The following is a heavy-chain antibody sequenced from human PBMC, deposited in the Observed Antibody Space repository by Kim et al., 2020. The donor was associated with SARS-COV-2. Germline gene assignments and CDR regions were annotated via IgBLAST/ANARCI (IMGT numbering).Heavy chain of an antibody. V-gene: IGHV1-58*02. CDR3: AAGSEP. CDR1: GFTFSRST. CDR2: IVDGSGNT. J-gene: IGHJ1*01. Sequence: SVKVSCKASGFTFSRSTMQWVRQARGQRLEWIGWIVDGSGNTYYAQRFQERVIISTDMSTNTVYMELSSLRSEDTALYYCAAGSEPWGQGTLVIVSS.